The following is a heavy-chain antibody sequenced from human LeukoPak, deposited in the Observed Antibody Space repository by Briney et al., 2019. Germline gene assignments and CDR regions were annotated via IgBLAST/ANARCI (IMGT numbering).Heavy chain of an antibody. CDR3: ARDPGYYDSSGYYSSPLDY. Sequence: GGSLRLSCAASGFTFSSYWMSWVRQAPGKGLEWVANIKQDGSEKYYVDSVKGRFTISRDNAKNSLYLQMNSLRAEDTAVYYCARDPGYYDSSGYYSSPLDYWGQGTLVTVSS. D-gene: IGHD3-22*01. CDR2: IKQDGSEK. CDR1: GFTFSSYW. V-gene: IGHV3-7*01. J-gene: IGHJ4*02.